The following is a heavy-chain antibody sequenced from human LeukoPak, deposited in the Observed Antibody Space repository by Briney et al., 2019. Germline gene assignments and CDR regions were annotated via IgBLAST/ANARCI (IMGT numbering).Heavy chain of an antibody. J-gene: IGHJ4*02. CDR1: GFDFRGYW. D-gene: IGHD6-19*01. CDR2: IREDGSEK. V-gene: IGHV3-7*01. Sequence: GGSLRLSCAASGFDFRGYWMTWVRQAPGKGLEWVANIREDGSEKNYVDSVKGRFTISRDNAKNSLYLQLNSLRVEDTAVYYCARLKAVTGNAFDYWGQGTLVTVSS. CDR3: ARLKAVTGNAFDY.